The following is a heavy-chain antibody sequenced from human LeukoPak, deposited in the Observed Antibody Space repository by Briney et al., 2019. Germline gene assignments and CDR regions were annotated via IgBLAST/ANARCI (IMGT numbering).Heavy chain of an antibody. CDR3: SRHRGLLWSAT. CDR2: IYSGGST. D-gene: IGHD3-10*01. Sequence: PGGSLRLSCAASGFIVSSNYMSWVRQAPGKGLEWVSVIYSGGSTYYADSVKGRFTISRDNSKNTLYLQMSSLRAEDTAVYYCSRHRGLLWSATWGQGTLVTVSS. CDR1: GFIVSSNY. J-gene: IGHJ5*02. V-gene: IGHV3-53*01.